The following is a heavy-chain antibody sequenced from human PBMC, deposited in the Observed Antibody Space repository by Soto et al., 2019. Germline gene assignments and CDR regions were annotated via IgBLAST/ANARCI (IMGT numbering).Heavy chain of an antibody. CDR2: ISAYNGNT. CDR1: GYTFTSYG. V-gene: IGHV1-18*01. Sequence: GASVKVSCKASGYTFTSYGISWVRQAPGQGLEWMGWISAYNGNTNYAQKLQGRVTMTTDTSTSTAYMELRSLRSDDTAVYYCARVLGYCGGDCIDAFDIWGQGTMVTVSS. CDR3: ARVLGYCGGDCIDAFDI. D-gene: IGHD2-21*02. J-gene: IGHJ3*02.